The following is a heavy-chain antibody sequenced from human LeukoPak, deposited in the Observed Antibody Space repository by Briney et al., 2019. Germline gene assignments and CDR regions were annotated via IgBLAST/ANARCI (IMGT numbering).Heavy chain of an antibody. D-gene: IGHD3-22*01. CDR1: GFTFSSYA. CDR3: ARPFYDSGGYYYKSFDI. CDR2: ISSSTSTI. V-gene: IGHV3-48*02. J-gene: IGHJ3*02. Sequence: GGSLRLSCAASGFTFSSYAMSWVRQAPGKGLEWVSYISSSTSTIYYADSVKGRFTISRDNAKNSLYLQMNSLRDEDTAVYYCARPFYDSGGYYYKSFDIWGQGTMVTVSS.